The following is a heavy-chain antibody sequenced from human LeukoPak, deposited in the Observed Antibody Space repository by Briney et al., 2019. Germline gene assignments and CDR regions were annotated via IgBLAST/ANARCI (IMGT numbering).Heavy chain of an antibody. V-gene: IGHV1-2*02. CDR1: GYTFTGYY. J-gene: IGHJ4*02. Sequence: GASVKVSCKASGYTFTGYYMHWVRQAPGQGLEWMGWINSNSGGTNYAQKFQGRVTMTRDTSISTAYMELSRLRSDDTAVYYCARERSTVTTGLFGYWGQGTLVTVSS. D-gene: IGHD4-17*01. CDR2: INSNSGGT. CDR3: ARERSTVTTGLFGY.